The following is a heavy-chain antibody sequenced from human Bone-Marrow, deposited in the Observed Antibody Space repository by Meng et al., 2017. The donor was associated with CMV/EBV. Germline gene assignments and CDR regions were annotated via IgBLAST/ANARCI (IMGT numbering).Heavy chain of an antibody. D-gene: IGHD3-10*01. CDR2: INHSGST. V-gene: IGHV4-34*01. CDR3: ARPLITMVRGGFDY. J-gene: IGHJ4*02. CDR1: GGSFSGYY. Sequence: SETLSLTCAVYGGSFSGYYWSWIRQPPGKGLEWIGEINHSGSTNYNPSLKSRVTISVDTSKNQFSLKLSSVTAADTAVYYCARPLITMVRGGFDYWGQGTLVTVYS.